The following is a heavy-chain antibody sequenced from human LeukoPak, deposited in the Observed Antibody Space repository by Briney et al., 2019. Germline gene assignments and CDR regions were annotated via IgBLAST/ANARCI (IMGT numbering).Heavy chain of an antibody. Sequence: ASVKVSCQASGYTFTSYYMHWVRQAPGQGVAWMGIINPSGGSTSYAQKFQGRVTMTRDTSTSTVYMELSSLRSEDTDVYYCARGRTRITIFGVITPFDYWGQGTLVTVSS. J-gene: IGHJ4*02. D-gene: IGHD3-3*01. V-gene: IGHV1-46*01. CDR1: GYTFTSYY. CDR2: INPSGGST. CDR3: ARGRTRITIFGVITPFDY.